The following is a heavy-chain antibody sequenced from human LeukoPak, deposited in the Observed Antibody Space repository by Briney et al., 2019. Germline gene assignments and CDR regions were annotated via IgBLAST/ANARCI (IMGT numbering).Heavy chain of an antibody. V-gene: IGHV3-74*01. CDR3: ATKQWLAPPPDS. J-gene: IGHJ4*02. Sequence: GGSLRLSCAASGFTFSKYWMRWVRQAPGKGLESVSRINTDGTVTTYADSVKGRFTVSRDTADNTMFLQMNSVRDEHTAVYYCATKQWLAPPPDSWGQGTPVTVSS. CDR1: GFTFSKYW. D-gene: IGHD6-19*01. CDR2: INTDGTVT.